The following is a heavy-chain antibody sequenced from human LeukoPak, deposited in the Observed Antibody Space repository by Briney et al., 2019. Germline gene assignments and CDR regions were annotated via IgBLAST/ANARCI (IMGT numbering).Heavy chain of an antibody. CDR2: FAGSDTTK. J-gene: IGHJ4*02. CDR3: TSLGYHLDS. V-gene: IGHV3-48*03. D-gene: IGHD3-22*01. CDR1: GFDFGAYA. Sequence: GGSLRLSCAASGFDFGAYAMNWVRQAPGKGLEWVAYFAGSDTTKYYADSVRGRFTISRDNAKNSLYLQMNSLRAEDTALYYCTSLGYHLDSWGQGTLVTVSS.